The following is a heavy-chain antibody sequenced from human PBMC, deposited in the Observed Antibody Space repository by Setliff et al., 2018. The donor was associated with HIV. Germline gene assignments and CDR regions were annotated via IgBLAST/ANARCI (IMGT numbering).Heavy chain of an antibody. Sequence: ASVKVSCKASGGTFSSYAISWVRQAPGQGLEWMGGIIPIFGTANYAQKFQGRVTITADESTSTAYMELSSLRSEDTAVHYCARWPRDGYNQIDYWGQGTLVTVSS. J-gene: IGHJ4*02. V-gene: IGHV1-69*13. D-gene: IGHD5-12*01. CDR3: ARWPRDGYNQIDY. CDR1: GGTFSSYA. CDR2: IIPIFGTA.